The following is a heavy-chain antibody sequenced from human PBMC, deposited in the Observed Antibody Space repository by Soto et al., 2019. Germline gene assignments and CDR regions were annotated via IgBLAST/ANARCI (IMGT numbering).Heavy chain of an antibody. V-gene: IGHV2-5*01. CDR2: IYWNDDK. Sequence: SGPTLVNPTQTLTLTCTFSGFSLSTSGVGVGWIRQPPGKALEWLALIYWNDDKRYSPSLKSRLTITKDTSKNQVVLTMTNMDPVDTATYYCAHLALLERRGGSQTYYYYGMDVWGQGTTVTASS. J-gene: IGHJ6*02. D-gene: IGHD1-1*01. CDR1: GFSLSTSGVG. CDR3: AHLALLERRGGSQTYYYYGMDV.